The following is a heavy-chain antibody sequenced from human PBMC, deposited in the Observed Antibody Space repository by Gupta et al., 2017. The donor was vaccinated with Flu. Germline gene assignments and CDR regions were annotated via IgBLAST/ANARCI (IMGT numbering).Heavy chain of an antibody. CDR3: ARVSGYSYGGVDH. CDR2: ISHLGST. J-gene: IGHJ4*02. Sequence: IRQSPGKGLEWVGEISHLGSTTYNLSLEGRVIISIDTSKNHFSLKLNSVTAADTAKYYCARVSGYSYGGVDHWGQGTLVTVSS. D-gene: IGHD5-12*01. V-gene: IGHV4-34*01.